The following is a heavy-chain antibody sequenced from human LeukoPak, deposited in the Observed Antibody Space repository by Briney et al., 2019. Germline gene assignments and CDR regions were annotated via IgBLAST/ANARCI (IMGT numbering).Heavy chain of an antibody. D-gene: IGHD3-10*01. CDR1: GGSISSYY. CDR2: IYYSGTT. V-gene: IGHV4-59*01. CDR3: AKEYYYGSAFDY. J-gene: IGHJ4*02. Sequence: SETLSLTCTVSGGSISSYYWRWIRQPPGKGLEWIGYIYYSGTTNYNPSLKSRVTISVDTSKNQFSLRLSSVTAADTAVYYCAKEYYYGSAFDYWGQGTLVTVSS.